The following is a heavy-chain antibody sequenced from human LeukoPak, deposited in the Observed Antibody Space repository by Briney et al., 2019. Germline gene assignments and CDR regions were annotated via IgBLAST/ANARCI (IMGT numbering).Heavy chain of an antibody. D-gene: IGHD2-15*01. CDR1: GGTFSSYA. CDR2: IIPILGIA. CDR3: ARGYCSGGSCSVAGY. Sequence: GSSVKVSFKASGGTFSSYAISWVRQAPGQGLEWMGRIIPILGIANYAQKFQGRVTITADKSTSTADMELSSLRSEDTAVYYCARGYCSGGSCSVAGYWGQGTLVTVSS. J-gene: IGHJ4*02. V-gene: IGHV1-69*04.